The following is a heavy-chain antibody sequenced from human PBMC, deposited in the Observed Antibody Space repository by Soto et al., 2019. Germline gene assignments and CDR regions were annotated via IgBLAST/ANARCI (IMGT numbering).Heavy chain of an antibody. V-gene: IGHV4-30-2*06. Sequence: QMQLQESGSGLVKPSQTLSLTCAVSGGSISSGGYSWDWIRQSPGRGLELIGYFYHTGNTYYNPPLKSRVTISLHRSKNQFSLNLSSATAADTAVYYCARAGRLVRGVGAFDVWGQGTMVTVSS. J-gene: IGHJ3*01. CDR1: GGSISSGGYS. D-gene: IGHD3-10*01. CDR2: FYHTGNT. CDR3: ARAGRLVRGVGAFDV.